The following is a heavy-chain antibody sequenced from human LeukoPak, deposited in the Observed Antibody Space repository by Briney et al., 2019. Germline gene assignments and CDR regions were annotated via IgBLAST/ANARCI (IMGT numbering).Heavy chain of an antibody. CDR2: ISYDGSNK. V-gene: IGHV3-30*18. CDR3: AKEYCSNSVCHSLDY. CDR1: GFTFSSSG. Sequence: PGGSLRLSCAASGFTFSSSGMHWVRQAPGKGLEWVAVISYDGSNKYYADSVKGRFTFSRDNSKNTLYLQMNSLRAEDTAGYYCAKEYCSNSVCHSLDYWGQGTLVTVSS. J-gene: IGHJ4*02. D-gene: IGHD2-8*01.